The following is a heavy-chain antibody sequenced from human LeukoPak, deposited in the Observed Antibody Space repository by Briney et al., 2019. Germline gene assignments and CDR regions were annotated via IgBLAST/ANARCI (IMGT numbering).Heavy chain of an antibody. D-gene: IGHD3-9*01. CDR2: IYYTGST. J-gene: IGHJ5*02. CDR1: GGSFSGYY. V-gene: IGHV4-59*01. Sequence: PSETLSLTCAVYGGSFSGYYWSWIRQPPGKGLEWIGYIYYTGSTNYNPSLKSRVTISVDTSKNQFSLKLSSVTAADTAVYYCATLTGYSSESWFDPWGQGILVTVSS. CDR3: ATLTGYSSESWFDP.